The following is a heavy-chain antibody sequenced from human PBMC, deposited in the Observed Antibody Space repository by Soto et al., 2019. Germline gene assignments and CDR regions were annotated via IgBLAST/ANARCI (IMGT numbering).Heavy chain of an antibody. CDR3: TRRRFGVRRVTPMDV. J-gene: IGHJ6*02. D-gene: IGHD3-10*01. V-gene: IGHV4-39*01. CDR2: IYSSVST. CDR1: GGSIGGSNYL. Sequence: SETLALTCTVSGGSIGGSNYLGGWIREAAGRGREWLCTIYSSVSTYYSPSLKSLIPMSLHTSKNHFSLNLGSVTAAHTAVYYCTRRRFGVRRVTPMDVWGPGTPVTVPS.